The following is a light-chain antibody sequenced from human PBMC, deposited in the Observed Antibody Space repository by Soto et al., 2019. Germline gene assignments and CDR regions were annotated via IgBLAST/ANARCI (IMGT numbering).Light chain of an antibody. J-gene: IGLJ2*01. CDR2: GNS. CDR3: QSYGMSLSGYVV. CDR1: SSNIGAGYD. Sequence: QSVLTQPPSVSGAPGQRVTISCTGSSSNIGAGYDVHGYQQLPGTAPKLLIYGNSNRPSGVPDRFSGSKSGTSASLAITGLLAEDEADYYCQSYGMSLSGYVVFGGGTKRTVL. V-gene: IGLV1-40*01.